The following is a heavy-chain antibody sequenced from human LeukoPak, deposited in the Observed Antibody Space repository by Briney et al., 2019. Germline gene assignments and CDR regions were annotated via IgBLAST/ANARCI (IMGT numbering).Heavy chain of an antibody. CDR1: GFSFSSYN. V-gene: IGHV3-21*03. Sequence: PGGSLRLSCAASGFSFSSYNMNWVRQAPGKGLEWVSFISSSSSYIYYADSLKGRFTISRDNSKNTLYLQMNSLKTEDTAVYYCTRDTDYYDSSGYYLDYWGQGTLVTVSS. D-gene: IGHD3-22*01. J-gene: IGHJ4*02. CDR2: ISSSSSYI. CDR3: TRDTDYYDSSGYYLDY.